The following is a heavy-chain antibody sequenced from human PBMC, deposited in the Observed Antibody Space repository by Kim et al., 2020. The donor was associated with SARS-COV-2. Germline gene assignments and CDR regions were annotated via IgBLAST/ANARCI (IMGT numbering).Heavy chain of an antibody. CDR3: ARKGSSSIDY. V-gene: IGHV1-46*01. Sequence: STSSEQKVQGRVTMTRDTSTSTVYMELSSLRSEDTAVYYCARKGSSSIDYWGQGTLVTVSS. D-gene: IGHD6-6*01. J-gene: IGHJ4*02. CDR2: ST.